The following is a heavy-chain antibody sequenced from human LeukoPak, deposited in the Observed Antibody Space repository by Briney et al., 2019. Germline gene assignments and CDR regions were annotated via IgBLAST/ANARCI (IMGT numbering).Heavy chain of an antibody. D-gene: IGHD1-14*01. Sequence: SETLSLTCAVSGGSISSNNWWSWVRQPPGKGQEWIGEIYHSGSTNYNPSLKSRVTISVDKSKNQFSLKLSSGTAADTAVYYCAGQTRSPEFDYWGQGTLVTVSS. V-gene: IGHV4-4*02. CDR1: GGSISSNNW. CDR3: AGQTRSPEFDY. J-gene: IGHJ4*02. CDR2: IYHSGST.